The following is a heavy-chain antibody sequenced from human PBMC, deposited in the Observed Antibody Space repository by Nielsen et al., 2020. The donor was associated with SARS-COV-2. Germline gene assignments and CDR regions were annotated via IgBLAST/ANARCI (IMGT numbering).Heavy chain of an antibody. V-gene: IGHV3-30*04. CDR3: VRSRRLWLGDNGDY. D-gene: IGHD3-10*01. CDR2: ISYDRINK. Sequence: GGSLRLSCAASGFTFSDYALHWVRQAPGKGLEWVAFISYDRINKEYTDSVKGRFTISSDNSKNTVNLEMNSLRIEDTAFYYCVRSRRLWLGDNGDYWGQGTLVTVSS. CDR1: GFTFSDYA. J-gene: IGHJ4*02.